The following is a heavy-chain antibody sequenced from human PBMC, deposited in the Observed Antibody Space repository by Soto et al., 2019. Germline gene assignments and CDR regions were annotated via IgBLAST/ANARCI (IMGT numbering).Heavy chain of an antibody. CDR1: GGSISSYY. D-gene: IGHD4-17*01. CDR3: ARDDRYGDYPYNWFDP. V-gene: IGHV4-59*01. Sequence: SETLSLTCTVSGGSISSYYWSWIRQPPGKGLEWIGYIYYSGSTNYNPSLKSRVTISVDTSKNTLYLQLSSLRAEDTAVYYCARDDRYGDYPYNWFDPWGQGTLVTVSS. J-gene: IGHJ5*02. CDR2: IYYSGST.